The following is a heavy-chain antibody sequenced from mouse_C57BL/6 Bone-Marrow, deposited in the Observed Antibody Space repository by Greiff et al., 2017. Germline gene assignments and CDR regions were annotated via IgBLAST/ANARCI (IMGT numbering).Heavy chain of an antibody. D-gene: IGHD1-1*01. J-gene: IGHJ2*01. Sequence: QVQLQQSGPELVKPGASVKISCKASGYAFSSSWMNWVKQRPGKGLEWIGRIYPGDGDTNYNGKFKGKATLTADKSSSTAYMQLSSLTSEYSAVYFCARAYYYGSHVDYWGQGTTLTVSS. CDR1: GYAFSSSW. V-gene: IGHV1-82*01. CDR3: ARAYYYGSHVDY. CDR2: IYPGDGDT.